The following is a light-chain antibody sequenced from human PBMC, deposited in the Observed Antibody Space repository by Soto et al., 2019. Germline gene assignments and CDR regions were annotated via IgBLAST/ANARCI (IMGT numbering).Light chain of an antibody. Sequence: QSALTQPASLSGSPGQSVTISCTGTSGDIGRYKFVSWFQQHPGKAPKLLIFEGTNRPSGVSHRFSGSKSGNTASLTISGLQAEDEAMYFCSSSTNTNTLVIFGGGTKVTVL. CDR2: EGT. CDR3: SSSTNTNTLVI. CDR1: SGDIGRYKF. J-gene: IGLJ2*01. V-gene: IGLV2-14*01.